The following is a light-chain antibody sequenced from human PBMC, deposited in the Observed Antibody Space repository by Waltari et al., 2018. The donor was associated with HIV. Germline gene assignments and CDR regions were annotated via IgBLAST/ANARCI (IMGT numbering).Light chain of an antibody. CDR2: EVS. J-gene: IGLJ3*02. Sequence: QSALTQPASVSGSPGQSITISCTGASSDVGGYNYVSWYQQHPGKAPKLMIYEVSNRPPGVSKRVPGSKSGNTASLTISGLRAEDEADYYCSSYTGSSSVVFGGGTKLTVL. CDR3: SSYTGSSSVV. V-gene: IGLV2-14*01. CDR1: SSDVGGYNY.